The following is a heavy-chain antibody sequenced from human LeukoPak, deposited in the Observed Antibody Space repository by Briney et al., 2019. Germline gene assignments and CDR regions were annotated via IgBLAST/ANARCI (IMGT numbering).Heavy chain of an antibody. Sequence: PSETLSLTCTVSGGSISNYYWSWIRQPPGKGLEWIGYIYYSGSTNYNPSLKSRVIISVDTSKNQFSLKLSSVAAADTAVYYCARDRDPYSSSSVAFDIWGQGTMVTVSS. V-gene: IGHV4-59*01. CDR2: IYYSGST. J-gene: IGHJ3*02. D-gene: IGHD6-6*01. CDR1: GGSISNYY. CDR3: ARDRDPYSSSSVAFDI.